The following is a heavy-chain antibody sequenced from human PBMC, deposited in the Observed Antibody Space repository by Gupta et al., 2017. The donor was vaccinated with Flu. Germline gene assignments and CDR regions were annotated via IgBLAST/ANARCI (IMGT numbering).Heavy chain of an antibody. J-gene: IGHJ4*02. CDR1: GGSISPNGYY. CDR2: IYYTGNT. CDR3: ARGGGIAVAGD. V-gene: IGHV4-39*01. D-gene: IGHD6-19*01. Sequence: QLQLQESGPGLVKPSETLSLTCTVSGGSISPNGYYWSWIRQAPGKELEWIGTIYYTGNTYYNPSIKGRVTVSVDTSKNQFALNLNSVTAADTAVYVCARGGGIAVAGDWGQGTLVTVSS.